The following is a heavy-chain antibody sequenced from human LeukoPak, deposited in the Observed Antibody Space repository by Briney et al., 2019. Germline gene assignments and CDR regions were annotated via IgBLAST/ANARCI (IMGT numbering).Heavy chain of an antibody. J-gene: IGHJ3*02. CDR1: GYTFTSYD. CDR3: ARRNGRKNAFDI. Sequence: ASVKVSCKASGYTFTSYDINWVRQATGKGLEWMGWMNPNSGNTGYAQKFQGRVTMTRNTSISTAYMELSSLRSEDTAVYYCARRNGRKNAFDIWGQGTMVTVSS. CDR2: MNPNSGNT. D-gene: IGHD2-15*01. V-gene: IGHV1-8*01.